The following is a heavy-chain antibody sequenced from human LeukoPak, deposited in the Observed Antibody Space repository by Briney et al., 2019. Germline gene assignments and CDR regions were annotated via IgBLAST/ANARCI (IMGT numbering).Heavy chain of an antibody. Sequence: EPSETLSLTCAVYDESFSGSYCSWFRQPPRKGLEWIGEIDHSGSTNYNPSLQSRVTISVDTSKNQFSLKVSSVSAADTAVYYCARGNRPYGEHEAFDIWGHGTTVTVSP. J-gene: IGHJ3*02. CDR1: DESFSGSY. V-gene: IGHV4-34*01. CDR3: ARGNRPYGEHEAFDI. D-gene: IGHD3-10*01. CDR2: IDHSGST.